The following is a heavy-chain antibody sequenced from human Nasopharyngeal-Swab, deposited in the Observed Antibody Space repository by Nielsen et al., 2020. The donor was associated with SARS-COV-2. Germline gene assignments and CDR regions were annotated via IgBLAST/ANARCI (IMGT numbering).Heavy chain of an antibody. CDR2: ISGYNDST. J-gene: IGHJ6*02. V-gene: IGHV3-23*01. Sequence: GESLKLSCAASGFTFRSFAISWVRQAPGTGLEWVSVISGYNDSTYYTDSVKGRFTISRDNSKNTLNLQMNNLRAEDTAIYYCAKDRDSGDDSGEYYHYYGMDVWGQGAPVTVSS. CDR3: AKDRDSGDDSGEYYHYYGMDV. D-gene: IGHD5-12*01. CDR1: GFTFRSFA.